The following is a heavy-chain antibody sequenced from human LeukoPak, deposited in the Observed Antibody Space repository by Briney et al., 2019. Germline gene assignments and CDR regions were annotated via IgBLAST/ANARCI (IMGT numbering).Heavy chain of an antibody. CDR2: IYYSGRT. CDR1: GGSISSYY. J-gene: IGHJ5*02. Sequence: PSETLSLTCTVSGGSISSYYWSWIRQPPGKGLEWIGYIYYSGRTNYNPSLKSRVTISVDTSKNQFSLKLSSVTAADTAVYYCARRRSWYWFGPWGQGTLVTVSS. D-gene: IGHD6-13*01. V-gene: IGHV4-59*08. CDR3: ARRRSWYWFGP.